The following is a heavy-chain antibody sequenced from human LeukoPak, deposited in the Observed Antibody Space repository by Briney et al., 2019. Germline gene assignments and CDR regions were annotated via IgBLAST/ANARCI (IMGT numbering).Heavy chain of an antibody. V-gene: IGHV4-59*08. D-gene: IGHD4-17*01. Sequence: PSETLSLTCTVSGGSISSYYWSWIRQPPGKGLEWIGYIYYSGSTNYNPSLKSRVTISVDTSKNQFSLKLSSVTAADTAVYYCARAHTTKGAFDIWGQGTVVTVSS. CDR3: ARAHTTKGAFDI. CDR1: GGSISSYY. CDR2: IYYSGST. J-gene: IGHJ3*02.